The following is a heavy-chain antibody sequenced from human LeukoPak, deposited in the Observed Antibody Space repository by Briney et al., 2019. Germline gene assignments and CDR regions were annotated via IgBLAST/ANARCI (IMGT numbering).Heavy chain of an antibody. J-gene: IGHJ4*02. CDR2: IKQDGSEK. CDR3: ARGGSEGATKRSGTDY. V-gene: IGHV3-7*01. Sequence: GGSLRLSCAGSGFTFSSYWMSRVRQAPGKGLEWVANIKQDGSEKHYVDSVKGRFTISRDNANNSLYLQMNSLRAEDTAVYYCARGGSEGATKRSGTDYWGQGTLVTVSS. D-gene: IGHD1-26*01. CDR1: GFTFSSYW.